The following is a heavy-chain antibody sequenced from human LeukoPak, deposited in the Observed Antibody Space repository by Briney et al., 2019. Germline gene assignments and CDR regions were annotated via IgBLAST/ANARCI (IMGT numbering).Heavy chain of an antibody. CDR1: GFTFTSYS. D-gene: IGHD3-10*01. Sequence: GGSLRLSCVASGFTFTSYSMNWFRQPPGKGLEWVSWISSPSHGIYYADSVKGRFTTSRDTARNSIYLQMHSLSAEDTSVYYCARAGARGSVDYWGQGTLVTVSS. J-gene: IGHJ4*02. V-gene: IGHV3-48*01. CDR3: ARAGARGSVDY. CDR2: ISSPSHGI.